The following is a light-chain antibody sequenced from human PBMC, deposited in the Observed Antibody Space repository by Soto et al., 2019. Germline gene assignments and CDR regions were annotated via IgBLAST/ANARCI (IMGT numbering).Light chain of an antibody. CDR3: SSYTTSNTWV. J-gene: IGLJ3*02. Sequence: QSALTQPASVSGSPGQSITISCTGSSNDVGAFNYVSWYRHSPGEAPKVLIRGVSIRPSGVSIRFSASESANTASLTISGLQAEDEALYYCSSYTTSNTWVFGGGTKLTVL. CDR2: GVS. CDR1: SNDVGAFNY. V-gene: IGLV2-14*03.